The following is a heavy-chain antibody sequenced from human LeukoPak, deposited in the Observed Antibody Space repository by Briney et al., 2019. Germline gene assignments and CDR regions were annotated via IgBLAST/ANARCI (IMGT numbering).Heavy chain of an antibody. J-gene: IGHJ4*02. CDR3: ARDRGPRTGFMVREAYDY. CDR2: INTDGSIT. V-gene: IGHV3-74*01. Sequence: GGSLRLSCTASGFTFSSYWMHWVRQAPGKGLVWVSRINTDGSITNYADSVKGRFTISRDNAKNTLYLQMSSLRAEDTAVYYCARDRGPRTGFMVREAYDYWGQGTLVTVSS. D-gene: IGHD3-10*01. CDR1: GFTFSSYW.